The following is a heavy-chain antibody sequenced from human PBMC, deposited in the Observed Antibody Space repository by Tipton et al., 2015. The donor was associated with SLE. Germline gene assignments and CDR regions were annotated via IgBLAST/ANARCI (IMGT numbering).Heavy chain of an antibody. V-gene: IGHV3-7*03. CDR3: ARDGGKLGALDY. CDR2: VNQDGSEK. D-gene: IGHD1-26*01. J-gene: IGHJ4*02. CDR1: GFTFSSYT. Sequence: SLRLSCAASGFTFSSYTMNWVRLAPGKGLEWVANVNQDGSEKYYVDSVKGRFTISRDNAKNSVYLQMRSLRAEDTAVYYCARDGGKLGALDYWGQGTLVTVSS.